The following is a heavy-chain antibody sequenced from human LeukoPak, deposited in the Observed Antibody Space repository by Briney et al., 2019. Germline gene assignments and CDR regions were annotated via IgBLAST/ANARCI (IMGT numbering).Heavy chain of an antibody. CDR1: ASGDDFRSHS. V-gene: IGHV3-21*05. CDR3: AREWNSRATFDY. Sequence: GGSLRLSCRASASGDDFRSHSMNWVRQAPGKGLEWISYIHSSGNYIFDAASVKGRFTVSRDNARNSLYLQMNSQRVEDTAMYYCAREWNSRATFDYWGQGTLVTVSS. D-gene: IGHD1-1*01. J-gene: IGHJ4*02. CDR2: IHSSGNYI.